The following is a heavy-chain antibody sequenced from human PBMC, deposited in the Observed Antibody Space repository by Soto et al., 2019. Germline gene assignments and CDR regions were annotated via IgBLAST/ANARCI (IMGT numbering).Heavy chain of an antibody. CDR2: INHSGST. Sequence: LSLTFAVYGGSFSGYYWSWIRQPPGKGLEWIGEINHSGSTNYNPSLKSRVTISVDTSKNQFSLKLSSVTAADTAVYYCARRYSSGWFQSGMDVWGQGTTVTVSS. CDR3: ARRYSSGWFQSGMDV. J-gene: IGHJ6*02. V-gene: IGHV4-34*01. D-gene: IGHD6-19*01. CDR1: GGSFSGYY.